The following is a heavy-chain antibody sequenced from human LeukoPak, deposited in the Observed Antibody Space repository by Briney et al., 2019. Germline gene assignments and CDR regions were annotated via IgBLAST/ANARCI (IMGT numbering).Heavy chain of an antibody. V-gene: IGHV4-34*01. J-gene: IGHJ4*02. CDR3: ARSPAYCSSTSCPDY. D-gene: IGHD2-2*01. Sequence: SETLSLTCAVYGGSFSGYYWSWIRQPPGKGLEWIGEINHSGSTNYNPSLKSRVTISVDTSKNQFSLKLSSVTAADTAVYYCARSPAYCSSTSCPDYWGQGTLVTVSS. CDR1: GGSFSGYY. CDR2: INHSGST.